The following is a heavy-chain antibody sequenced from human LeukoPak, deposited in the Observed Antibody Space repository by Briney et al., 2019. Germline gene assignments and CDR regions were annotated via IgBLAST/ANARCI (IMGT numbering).Heavy chain of an antibody. D-gene: IGHD6-6*01. CDR3: ARDPSSIAAHVFDY. V-gene: IGHV3-30*03. CDR2: ISYDGSNK. Sequence: GGSLRLSCAASGFIFGSYSMNWVRQAPGKGLEWVAVISYDGSNKYYADSVKGRFTISRDNSKNTLYLQMNSLRAEDTAVYYCARDPSSIAAHVFDYWGQGTLVTVSS. CDR1: GFIFGSYS. J-gene: IGHJ4*02.